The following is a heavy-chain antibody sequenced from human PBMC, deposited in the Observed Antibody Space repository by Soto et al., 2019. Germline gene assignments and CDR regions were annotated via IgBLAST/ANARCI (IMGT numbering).Heavy chain of an antibody. V-gene: IGHV1-8*01. CDR2: MNPNSGNT. CDR1: GYTFTSYD. Sequence: QVQLVQSGAEVKKPGASVKVSCKASGYTFTSYDINWVRQATGQGLEWMGWMNPNSGNTGYAQKFKGRGTMTRNTSIRPAYMELSSLRSEDTAVDYCAIVLSGASYYDFWSGYYNYYYYGMDVWGQGTTVTVSS. D-gene: IGHD3-3*01. CDR3: AIVLSGASYYDFWSGYYNYYYYGMDV. J-gene: IGHJ6*02.